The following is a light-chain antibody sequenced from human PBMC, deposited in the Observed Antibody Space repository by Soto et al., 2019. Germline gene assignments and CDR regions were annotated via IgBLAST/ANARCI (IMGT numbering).Light chain of an antibody. Sequence: DIQMTQSPSSLSASVGDRVTITCRASQSISYYLNWYQQKPGEAPKLLIYSASNLQSGVPSRFSGSGSGTDFTLTISSLQPEDFATYYCQQSHSTLTFGGGTRVEIK. CDR2: SAS. CDR3: QQSHSTLT. CDR1: QSISYY. J-gene: IGKJ4*01. V-gene: IGKV1-39*01.